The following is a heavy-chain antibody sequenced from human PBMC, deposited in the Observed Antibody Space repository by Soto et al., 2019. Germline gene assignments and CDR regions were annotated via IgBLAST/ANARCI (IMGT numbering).Heavy chain of an antibody. J-gene: IGHJ6*02. CDR3: ARGASYYDILTGPHSYGMDV. CDR2: TFYRSKWYN. D-gene: IGHD3-9*01. Sequence: SQTLSLTCAISGDSVSSNSAAWNWIRQSPSRGLEWLGMTFYRSKWYNDYAVSVKSRITINPDPSKIQFSLQLNSVTPEDTAVYYFARGASYYDILTGPHSYGMDVWGQGTTVTVSS. CDR1: GDSVSSNSAA. V-gene: IGHV6-1*01.